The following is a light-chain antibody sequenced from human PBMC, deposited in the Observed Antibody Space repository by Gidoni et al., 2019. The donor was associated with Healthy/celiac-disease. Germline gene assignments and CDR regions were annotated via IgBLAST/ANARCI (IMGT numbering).Light chain of an antibody. CDR1: QSVSSY. Sequence: EIVLTQSPATLSLSPGERATLSCRASQSVSSYLAWYQQKPGQAPRLLIYYASNRATCIPARFSGSGSGTDFTLTISSLEPEDFAVYYCQQRSNWPPGYTFXQXTKLEIK. CDR3: QQRSNWPPGYT. CDR2: YAS. V-gene: IGKV3-11*01. J-gene: IGKJ2*01.